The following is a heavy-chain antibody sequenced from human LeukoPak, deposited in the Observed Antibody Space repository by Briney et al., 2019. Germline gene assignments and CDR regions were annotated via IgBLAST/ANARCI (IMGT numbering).Heavy chain of an antibody. V-gene: IGHV1-2*02. D-gene: IGHD2-21*02. CDR1: GYTFTGYY. CDR3: ASIYCGGDCYSSWFDP. J-gene: IGHJ5*02. Sequence: ASVKVSCKASGYTFTGYYMHWVRQAPGQGLEWMGWINPNSGGTNYAQKFQGRVTMTRDTSISTAYMELRSLRSDDTAVYYCASIYCGGDCYSSWFDPWGQGTLVTVSS. CDR2: INPNSGGT.